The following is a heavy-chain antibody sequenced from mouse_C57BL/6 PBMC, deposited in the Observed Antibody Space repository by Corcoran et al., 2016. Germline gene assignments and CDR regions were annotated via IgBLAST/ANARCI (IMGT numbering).Heavy chain of an antibody. D-gene: IGHD3-2*02. CDR3: ARISSGLAMDY. CDR1: GYTFTDYY. CDR2: INPNNGGT. Sequence: EVQLQQSGPELVKPGASVKISCKASGYTFTDYYMNWVKQSHGKSLEWIGDINPNNGGTSYNQKFKGKATLTVDKSSSTAYMELRSLTSEDSAVYYCARISSGLAMDYWGQGTSVTVSS. J-gene: IGHJ4*01. V-gene: IGHV1-26*01.